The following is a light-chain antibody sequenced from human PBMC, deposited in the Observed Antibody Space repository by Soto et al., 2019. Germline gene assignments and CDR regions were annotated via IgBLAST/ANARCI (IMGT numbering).Light chain of an antibody. CDR1: QSVSSTY. CDR2: GAS. J-gene: IGKJ5*01. Sequence: EIVLTQSPGTLSLSPGERATLSCRASQSVSSTYLAWYQQKPGQAPRLLIYGASGRATGIPDRFSGSGSGTDFTLTISRPEPEDFAVYYCQQYSSSLITFGQGTRLEIK. CDR3: QQYSSSLIT. V-gene: IGKV3-20*01.